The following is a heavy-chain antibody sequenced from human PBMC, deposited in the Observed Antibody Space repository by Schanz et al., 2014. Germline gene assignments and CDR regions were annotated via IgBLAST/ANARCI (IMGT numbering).Heavy chain of an antibody. CDR1: GGTFNSYA. Sequence: QVQLVQSGAEVKKPGSSVTVSCKASGGTFNSYAISWVRQAPGQGLEWMGRIIPILGIANYAQKFQGRVTITADKFTGTAYMELSSLKSEDTAVYYCARDRGHVEQLVLEWYYAMDVWGQGTTVAVSS. V-gene: IGHV1-69*04. CDR3: ARDRGHVEQLVLEWYYAMDV. J-gene: IGHJ6*02. CDR2: IIPILGIA. D-gene: IGHD6-6*01.